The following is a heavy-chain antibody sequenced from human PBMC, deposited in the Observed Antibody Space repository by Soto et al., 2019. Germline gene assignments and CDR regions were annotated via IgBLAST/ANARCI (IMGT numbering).Heavy chain of an antibody. CDR1: GGSISSSSYY. CDR2: IYYSGST. D-gene: IGHD3-16*01. V-gene: IGHV4-39*01. CDR3: ARLSGKGAYYYYYYGMDV. Sequence: SETLSLTCTVSGGSISSSSYYWGWIRQPPGKGLEWIGSIYYSGSTYYNPSLKSRVTISVDTSKNQFSLKLSSVTAADTAVYYCARLSGKGAYYYYYYGMDVWGQGTTVTVSS. J-gene: IGHJ6*02.